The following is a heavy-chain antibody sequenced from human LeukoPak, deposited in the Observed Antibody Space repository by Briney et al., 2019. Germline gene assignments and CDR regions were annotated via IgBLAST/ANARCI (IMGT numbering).Heavy chain of an antibody. Sequence: SETLSLTCTVSGGSISSYYWSWIRQPPGKGLEWIGYIYYSGSTNYNPSLKSRVTISVDTSKNQFSLKLSSVTAADTAAYYCARGRGIVGATTDYYFDYWGQGTLVTVSS. J-gene: IGHJ4*02. CDR3: ARGRGIVGATTDYYFDY. V-gene: IGHV4-59*01. CDR1: GGSISSYY. D-gene: IGHD1-26*01. CDR2: IYYSGST.